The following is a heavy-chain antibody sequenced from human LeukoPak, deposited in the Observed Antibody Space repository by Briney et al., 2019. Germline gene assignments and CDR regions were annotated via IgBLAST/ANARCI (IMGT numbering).Heavy chain of an antibody. Sequence: GGSLRLSCAASGFTFSSYSMNWVRQAPGKGLEWVAVIWYDGSNKYYADSVKGRFTISRDNSKNTLYLQMNSLRAEDTAVYYCARATGGAFDYWGQGTLVTVSS. CDR1: GFTFSSYS. D-gene: IGHD7-27*01. CDR3: ARATGGAFDY. CDR2: IWYDGSNK. J-gene: IGHJ4*02. V-gene: IGHV3-33*08.